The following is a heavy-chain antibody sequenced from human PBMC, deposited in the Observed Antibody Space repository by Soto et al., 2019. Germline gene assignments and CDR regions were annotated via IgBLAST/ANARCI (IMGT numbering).Heavy chain of an antibody. CDR1: GGTFSSYT. CDR3: ARAASYYERGFYYYYGMDV. CDR2: IIPILGIA. V-gene: IGHV1-69*02. D-gene: IGHD2-2*01. Sequence: QVQLVQSGAEVKKPGSSVKVSCKASGGTFSSYTISWVRQAPGQGLEWMGRIIPILGIANYAQKFQGRVTITEDKSTSTAYMEMSSLRSEDTAVYYCARAASYYERGFYYYYGMDVWGQGTTVTVSS. J-gene: IGHJ6*02.